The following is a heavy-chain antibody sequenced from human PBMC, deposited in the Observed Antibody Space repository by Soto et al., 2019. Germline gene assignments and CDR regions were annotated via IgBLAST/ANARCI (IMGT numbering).Heavy chain of an antibody. D-gene: IGHD3-16*02. Sequence: PGGSLRLSCAASGFTFSSYSMNWVRQAPGKGLEWVSYISSSSSTIYYADSVKGRFTISRDNAKNSLYLQMNSLRAEDTAVYYCARVGGDDYIWGSYRYSGYYFDYWGQGTLVTVSS. CDR3: ARVGGDDYIWGSYRYSGYYFDY. CDR2: ISSSSSTI. V-gene: IGHV3-48*01. CDR1: GFTFSSYS. J-gene: IGHJ4*02.